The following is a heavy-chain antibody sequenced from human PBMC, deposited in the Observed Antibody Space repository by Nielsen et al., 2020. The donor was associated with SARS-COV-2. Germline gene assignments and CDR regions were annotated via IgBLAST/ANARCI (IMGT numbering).Heavy chain of an antibody. V-gene: IGHV4-59*01. D-gene: IGHD1-7*01. CDR3: ARGLMSGTPNFYYSYMDV. Sequence: SETLSLTCTVSGGSISSYYWSWIRQPPGKGLEWIGYIYHSGSTNYNPSLKSRVTISVDTSKNQFSLNLSSVTAADTAVYYCARGLMSGTPNFYYSYMDVWDKGSTVTVSS. J-gene: IGHJ6*03. CDR1: GGSISSYY. CDR2: IYHSGST.